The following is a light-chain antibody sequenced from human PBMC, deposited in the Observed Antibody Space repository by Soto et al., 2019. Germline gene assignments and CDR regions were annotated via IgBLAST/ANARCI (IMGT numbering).Light chain of an antibody. CDR1: SSDVGGYNY. V-gene: IGLV2-11*01. CDR2: DVS. Sequence: QSALTQPSSVSGSPGQSVTISCTGTSSDVGGYNYVSWYQQHPGKAPKLMIYDVSKRPSGVPDRFSGSKSGNTASLTISGLQAEDEADYYCCSYAGSYTFGVFGTGTKLTVL. J-gene: IGLJ1*01. CDR3: CSYAGSYTFGV.